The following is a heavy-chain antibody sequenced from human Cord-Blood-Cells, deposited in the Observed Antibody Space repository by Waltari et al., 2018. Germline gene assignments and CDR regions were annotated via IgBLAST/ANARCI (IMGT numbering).Heavy chain of an antibody. J-gene: IGHJ4*02. D-gene: IGHD6-13*01. CDR3: ARIAAAGTLPFDY. CDR2: IYYSGST. CDR1: GGSISSHY. Sequence: QVQLQESGPGLVKPSETLSLTCTVSGGSISSHYWSWIRQTPGKGLVWIGYIYYSGSTTYHPPLKGRVTISVDTSKNQFSLKLGSVTAADTAVYYCARIAAAGTLPFDYWGQGTLVTVSS. V-gene: IGHV4-59*11.